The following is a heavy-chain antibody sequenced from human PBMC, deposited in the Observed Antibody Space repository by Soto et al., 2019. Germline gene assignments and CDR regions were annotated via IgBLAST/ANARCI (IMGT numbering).Heavy chain of an antibody. CDR3: ARANYYDSSGYREFDY. CDR1: GYTFTGYY. Sequence: ASVKVSCKASGYTFTGYYMHWVRQAPGQGLEWMGWINPNSGGTNYAQKFQGWVTMTRDTSISTAYMELSRLRSDDTAVYYCARANYYDSSGYREFDYWGQGALVTVSS. D-gene: IGHD3-22*01. V-gene: IGHV1-2*04. CDR2: INPNSGGT. J-gene: IGHJ4*02.